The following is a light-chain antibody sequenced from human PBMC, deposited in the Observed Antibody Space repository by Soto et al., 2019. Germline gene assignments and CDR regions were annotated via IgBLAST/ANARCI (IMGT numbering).Light chain of an antibody. CDR2: WAS. V-gene: IGKV4-1*01. CDR1: QSVLSSSNNKNY. CDR3: QQYYTTPIT. J-gene: IGKJ5*01. Sequence: DIVMTQSPDSLAVSLGERATFNCKSSQSVLSSSNNKNYLAWYLQKPGQPPKLLIYWASTRESGVPDRFSGSGSGTDFTLNISSLQAEDVAVYYCQQYYTTPITFGQGTRLEIK.